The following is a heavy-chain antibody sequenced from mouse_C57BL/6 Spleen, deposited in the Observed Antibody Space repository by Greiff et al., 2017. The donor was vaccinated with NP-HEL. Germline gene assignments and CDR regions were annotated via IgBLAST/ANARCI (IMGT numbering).Heavy chain of an antibody. CDR2: IYPGSGNT. J-gene: IGHJ1*03. D-gene: IGHD3-3*01. V-gene: IGHV1-76*01. CDR1: GYTFTDYY. CDR3: ARAVLWYFDV. Sequence: VQLQQSGAELVRPGASVKLSCKASGYTFTDYYINWVKQRPGQGLEWIARIYPGSGNTYYNEKFKGKATLTAEKSSSTAYMQLSSLTSEDSAVYFCARAVLWYFDVWGTGTTVTVSS.